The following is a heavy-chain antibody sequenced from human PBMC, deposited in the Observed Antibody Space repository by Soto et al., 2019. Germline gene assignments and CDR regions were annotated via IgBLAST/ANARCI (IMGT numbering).Heavy chain of an antibody. CDR2: INPDSDNT. D-gene: IGHD2-2*01. V-gene: IGHV1-8*01. J-gene: IGHJ6*02. Sequence: ASVKVSCKPSGYTFTNYDINWVRQAAGQGLEWMGWINPDSDNTGYAQKFQGRVTMTRDTSISTAYMELNSLRSEDTAVYYCARGRRYCTTTSCYPPALFPYGMDVWGQGTTVTVS. CDR3: ARGRRYCTTTSCYPPALFPYGMDV. CDR1: GYTFTNYD.